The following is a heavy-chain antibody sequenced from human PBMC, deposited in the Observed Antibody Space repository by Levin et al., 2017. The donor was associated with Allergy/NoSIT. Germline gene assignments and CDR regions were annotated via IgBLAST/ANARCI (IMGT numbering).Heavy chain of an antibody. CDR2: IIPIFGTA. D-gene: IGHD2-15*01. CDR1: GGTFSSYA. CDR3: ASRPVVTYYYDYGMDD. Sequence: ASVKVSCKASGGTFSSYAISWVRQAPGQGLEWMGGIIPIFGTANYAQKFQGRVTITADESTSTAYMELSSLRSEDTAVYYCASRPVVTYYYDYGMDDWGQGTTVTVSS. J-gene: IGHJ6*02. V-gene: IGHV1-69*13.